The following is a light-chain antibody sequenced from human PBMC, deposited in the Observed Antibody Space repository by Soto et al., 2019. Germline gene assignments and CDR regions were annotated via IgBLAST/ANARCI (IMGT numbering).Light chain of an antibody. Sequence: EIVLTQSPATLSLSPGERATLSCRASQSVSSYLAWYQQKPGQAPRLLIYDACKRATGIPARFSGSGSGTDFALTISSLERGDFSVYYCQQRSNWPPTWTVGQGTKVEI. J-gene: IGKJ1*01. CDR2: DAC. V-gene: IGKV3-11*01. CDR1: QSVSSY. CDR3: QQRSNWPPTWT.